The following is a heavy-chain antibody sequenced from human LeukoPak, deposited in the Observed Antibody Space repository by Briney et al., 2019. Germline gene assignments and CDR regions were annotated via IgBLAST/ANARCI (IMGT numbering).Heavy chain of an antibody. CDR2: ISHDGSDK. J-gene: IGHJ4*02. Sequence: PGGSLRLSCAASGFTFSSYGIHWVRQAPGKGLEWVAAISHDGSDKYYADSVKGRFTISRDNSKNTLYLQMNSLRAEDTAVYYCAKERYSSSYFDYWGQGTLVTVSS. CDR3: AKERYSSSYFDY. V-gene: IGHV3-30*18. D-gene: IGHD6-6*01. CDR1: GFTFSSYG.